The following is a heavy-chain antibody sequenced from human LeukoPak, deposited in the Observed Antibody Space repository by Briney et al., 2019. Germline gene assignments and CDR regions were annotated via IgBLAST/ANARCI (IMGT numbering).Heavy chain of an antibody. CDR3: AKDVLSGTYYYFDQ. Sequence: GGSLRLSCAASGFTFSSYAMNWVRQAPGKGLEWVSGISGSGSNTYYADSVMGRFTISRDNSKNTLYLQMNSLRAEDTAVYYCAKDVLSGTYYYFDQLGQGTLVTVSS. J-gene: IGHJ4*02. D-gene: IGHD1-26*01. V-gene: IGHV3-23*01. CDR2: ISGSGSNT. CDR1: GFTFSSYA.